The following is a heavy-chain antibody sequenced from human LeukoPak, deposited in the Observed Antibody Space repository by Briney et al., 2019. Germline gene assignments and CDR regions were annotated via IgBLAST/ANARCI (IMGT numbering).Heavy chain of an antibody. CDR3: AKRSGINYGFFDS. CDR2: ITGNGDYT. CDR1: RFTFSNYA. Sequence: PGGSPRLSCAASRFTFSNYAMSWVRQAPGKGLEWVSAITGNGDYTDYADSVKGRFTISRDNSKNTAYLQMNSLRSEDTAVYYCAKRSGINYGFFDSWGQGTLVTVSS. V-gene: IGHV3-23*01. J-gene: IGHJ4*02. D-gene: IGHD1-26*01.